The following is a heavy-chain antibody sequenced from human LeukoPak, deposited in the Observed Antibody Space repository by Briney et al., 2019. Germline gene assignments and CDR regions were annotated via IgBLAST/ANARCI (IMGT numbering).Heavy chain of an antibody. CDR1: GFTVSSNY. CDR3: ARDPSSAYYYYCGMDV. CDR2: IYSGGST. V-gene: IGHV3-53*01. Sequence: HPGGSLRLSCAASGFTVSSNYMSWVRQAPGKGLEWGSVIYSGGSTYYADSVKGRFTISRDNSKNTLYLQMNSLRAEDTAVYYCARDPSSAYYYYCGMDVWGKGTTDTVSS. D-gene: IGHD6-13*01. J-gene: IGHJ6*04.